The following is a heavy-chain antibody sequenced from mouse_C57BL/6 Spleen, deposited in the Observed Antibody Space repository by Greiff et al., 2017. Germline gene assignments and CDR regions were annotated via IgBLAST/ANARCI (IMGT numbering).Heavy chain of an antibody. CDR1: GFTFSDYG. V-gene: IGHV5-17*01. D-gene: IGHD2-5*01. CDR2: ISSGSSTI. J-gene: IGHJ2*01. Sequence: EVQLVESGGGLVKPGGSLKLSCAASGFTFSDYGMHWVRQAPEKGLEWVAYISSGSSTIYYADTVKGRFTISRDNAKNTLFLQMTSLRSEDTAMYYCARHSNWLLGFDYWGQGTTLTVSS. CDR3: ARHSNWLLGFDY.